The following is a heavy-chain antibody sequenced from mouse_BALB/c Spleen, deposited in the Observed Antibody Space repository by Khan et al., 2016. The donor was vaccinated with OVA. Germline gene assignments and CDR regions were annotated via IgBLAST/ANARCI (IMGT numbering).Heavy chain of an antibody. V-gene: IGHV3-1*02. Sequence: EVQLQESGPDLVKPSQSLSLTCTVTGYSITSGYSWHWIRQFPGNKLEWMGYIHYSGGTDYNPSLKSRISITRNTSKHQFFLQLNSVTAEDTATYFCTRCFSYGSSFSYWGQGTMVTVSS. CDR2: IHYSGGT. D-gene: IGHD1-1*01. CDR3: TRCFSYGSSFSY. J-gene: IGHJ3*01. CDR1: GYSITSGYS.